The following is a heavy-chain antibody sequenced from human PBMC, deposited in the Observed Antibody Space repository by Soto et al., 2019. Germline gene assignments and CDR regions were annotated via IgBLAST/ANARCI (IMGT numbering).Heavy chain of an antibody. CDR2: IIPLSGKA. J-gene: IGHJ4*02. CDR3: ARGAPYCGGDCYSPIDY. D-gene: IGHD2-21*02. V-gene: IGHV1-69*12. Sequence: QVQLVQSGAEVKKPGSSVKVSCKASGDTFRTYALNWMRQAPGQGLEWMGGIIPLSGKAKYAQKFQDRVTITADESTRTAYMDLYRLRCEDTAVYYCARGAPYCGGDCYSPIDYWGQGTLVTVSS. CDR1: GDTFRTYA.